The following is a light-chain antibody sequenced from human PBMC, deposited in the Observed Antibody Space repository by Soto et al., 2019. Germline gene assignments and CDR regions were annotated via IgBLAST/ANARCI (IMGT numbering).Light chain of an antibody. J-gene: IGKJ4*01. CDR3: QQYDNSHLT. Sequence: EVVLTQSPGTLSLSPGERATLSCRASQSVNSNYLAWYQQKPGQAPRLLIYGTSSRAIGIPYRFSGSGSGTDFTLTIRRLEPENFAVYYCQQYDNSHLTFGGGTKVEIK. CDR1: QSVNSNY. V-gene: IGKV3-20*01. CDR2: GTS.